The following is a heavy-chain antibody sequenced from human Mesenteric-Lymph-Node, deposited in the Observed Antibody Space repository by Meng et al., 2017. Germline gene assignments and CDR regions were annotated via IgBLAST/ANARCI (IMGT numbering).Heavy chain of an antibody. V-gene: IGHV1-69*05. CDR3: ARGEGYCSGGSCYPDAFDI. CDR1: GGTFSSYA. Sequence: SVKVSCKASGGTFSSYASSWVRQAPGQGLEWMGGIIPIFGTANYAQKFQGRVTITTDESTSTAYMELSSLRSEDTAVYYCARGEGYCSGGSCYPDAFDIWGQGTMVTVSS. CDR2: IIPIFGTA. D-gene: IGHD2-15*01. J-gene: IGHJ3*02.